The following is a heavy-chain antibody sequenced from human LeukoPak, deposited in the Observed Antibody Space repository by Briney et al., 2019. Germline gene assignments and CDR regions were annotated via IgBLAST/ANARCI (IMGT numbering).Heavy chain of an antibody. CDR3: AKYLYDSSGYYYPGAFDI. Sequence: GGSLRLSCAASGFTFSSYAMSWVRQAPGKGLEWVSAISGSDGSTYYADSVKGRFTISRDNSKNTLYLQMNSLRAEDTAVYYCAKYLYDSSGYYYPGAFDIWGQGTMVTVPS. V-gene: IGHV3-23*01. J-gene: IGHJ3*02. CDR2: ISGSDGST. D-gene: IGHD3-22*01. CDR1: GFTFSSYA.